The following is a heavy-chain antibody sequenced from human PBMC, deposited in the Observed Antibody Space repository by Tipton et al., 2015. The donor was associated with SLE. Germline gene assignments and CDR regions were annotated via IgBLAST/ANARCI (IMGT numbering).Heavy chain of an antibody. CDR3: ARTNLQGSLVDWYFDL. CDR1: GGSLSNYY. Sequence: GLVKPSETLSLTCTVSGGSLSNYYWSWIRQPAGKGLEWIGRVHSSGRTHYSPSLSSRVTASVDTSKNQFSLKLTSVIAADTAVYYCARTNLQGSLVDWYFDLWGRGTLVTVSS. D-gene: IGHD5-24*01. CDR2: VHSSGRT. V-gene: IGHV4-4*07. J-gene: IGHJ2*01.